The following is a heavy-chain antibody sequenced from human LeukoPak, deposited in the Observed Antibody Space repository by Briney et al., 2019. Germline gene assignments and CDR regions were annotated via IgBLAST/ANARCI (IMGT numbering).Heavy chain of an antibody. CDR1: GFTFSSYW. D-gene: IGHD3-10*01. J-gene: IGHJ6*03. CDR2: ISTDGSST. CDR3: ARGRKAGVDNYYYMDV. V-gene: IGHV3-74*01. Sequence: PGGSLRLSCAASGFTFSSYWMHWVRQAPGKGLVWVSRISTDGSSTNSADSVKGRFTISRDNAKNTLYLQMNSLRAEDTAVYYCARGRKAGVDNYYYMDVWGKGTTVTVSS.